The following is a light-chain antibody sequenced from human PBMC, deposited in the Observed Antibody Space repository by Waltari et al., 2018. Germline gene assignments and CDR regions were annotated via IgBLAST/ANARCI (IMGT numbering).Light chain of an antibody. V-gene: IGLV2-14*01. Sequence: QSALTQPASVSGSPGQSIPISCSGTSSDVGGYNYVPWYQQLPGNAPKRMIYDVTRWPPGVSNLFSGSKSGNTASLTIFGLQAEDEADYYCASYTSTRTVIFGGGTRVTVL. CDR3: ASYTSTRTVI. J-gene: IGLJ2*01. CDR2: DVT. CDR1: SSDVGGYNY.